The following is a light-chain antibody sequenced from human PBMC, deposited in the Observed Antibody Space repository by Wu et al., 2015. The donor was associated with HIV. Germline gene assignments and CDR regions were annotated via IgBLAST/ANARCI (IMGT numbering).Light chain of an antibody. CDR3: QQYGDSPLT. J-gene: IGKJ2*01. V-gene: IGKV3-20*01. CDR2: GTS. CDR1: QSVTYNY. Sequence: VVLTQSPDTLSLSPGETATIFCRASQSVTYNYLAWYLQRPGQPPRLLIYGTSNRAPDTSDRLSGSGSGSSFALTITTVEPDDFGVYYCQQYGDSPLTFGQG.